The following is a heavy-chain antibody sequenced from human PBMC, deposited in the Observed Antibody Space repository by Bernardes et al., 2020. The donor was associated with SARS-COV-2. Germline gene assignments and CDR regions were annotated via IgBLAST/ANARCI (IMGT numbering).Heavy chain of an antibody. D-gene: IGHD3-16*01. CDR1: GFTFSSYW. J-gene: IGHJ4*02. CDR3: ARGPPEWLHLGEFPSFDY. V-gene: IGHV3-7*03. Sequence: GGSLRLSCAASGFTFSSYWMSWVRQAPGKGLEWVANIKEDGSEKYYVDSVKGRFTISRDNAKISLYLQMTSLRAEDTAVYYCARGPPEWLHLGEFPSFDYWGQGTLVTVSS. CDR2: IKEDGSEK.